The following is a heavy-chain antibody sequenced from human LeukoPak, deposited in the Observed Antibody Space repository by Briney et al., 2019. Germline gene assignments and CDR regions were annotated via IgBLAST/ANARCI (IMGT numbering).Heavy chain of an antibody. CDR1: GITFSNYA. D-gene: IGHD1-26*01. J-gene: IGHJ4*02. Sequence: GGSLRLSCVASGITFSNYAVSWVRQAPEKGLDWVSVISGSAHKIRYADSVKGRFTISRDNSENIVYLQMNNLRVEDTAVYYCAKEAGYSGSYNADYWGQGTLVTVSS. V-gene: IGHV3-23*01. CDR3: AKEAGYSGSYNADY. CDR2: ISGSAHKI.